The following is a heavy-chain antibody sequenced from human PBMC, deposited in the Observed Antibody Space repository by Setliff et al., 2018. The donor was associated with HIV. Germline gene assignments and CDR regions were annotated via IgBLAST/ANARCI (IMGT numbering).Heavy chain of an antibody. V-gene: IGHV3-11*01. D-gene: IGHD3-22*01. CDR2: ISSSSSTI. CDR1: GFRFGNYY. Sequence: GGSLRLSCAASGFRFGNYYMEWVRQAPGKGLEWVSYISSSSSTIYYADSVKGRFTISRDNAKNSLYLQMNSLRAEDTAVYYCARGSMIAHYYYYGMDVWGQGTTVTVSS. J-gene: IGHJ6*02. CDR3: ARGSMIAHYYYYGMDV.